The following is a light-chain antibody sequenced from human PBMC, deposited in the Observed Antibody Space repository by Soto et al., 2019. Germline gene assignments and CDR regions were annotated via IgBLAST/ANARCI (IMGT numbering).Light chain of an antibody. CDR1: PXVLYSSNNKNY. CDR2: WAS. CDR3: QQYYTTPLT. V-gene: IGKV4-1*01. Sequence: DIVMTHSPDSLAVSLDERAPIKXXSTPXVLYSSNNKNYLAWYQQKPGQPPKXXIYWASTRESGVPDRFSGSGAGTDFTLTISSLQAEDVAIYYCQQYYTTPLTFGGGTKVDIK. J-gene: IGKJ4*01.